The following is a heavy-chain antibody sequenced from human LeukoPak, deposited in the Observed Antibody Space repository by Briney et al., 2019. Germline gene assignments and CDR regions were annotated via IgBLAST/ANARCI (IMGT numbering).Heavy chain of an antibody. D-gene: IGHD2/OR15-2a*01. V-gene: IGHV3-7*01. CDR1: GFSFNNYW. J-gene: IGHJ3*02. Sequence: GGSLRLSCAASGFSFNNYWMSWVRQAPGKGLEWVANIRTDGSEKYYADSLKGRFTISRDNAKNSLYLQMDSLTAEDTAVYYCATEGVPISLTPFEIWGQGTMVTVSS. CDR3: ATEGVPISLTPFEI. CDR2: IRTDGSEK.